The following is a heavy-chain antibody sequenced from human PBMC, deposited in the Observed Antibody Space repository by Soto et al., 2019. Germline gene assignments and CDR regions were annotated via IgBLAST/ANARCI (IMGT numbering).Heavy chain of an antibody. V-gene: IGHV3-23*01. CDR1: GFTFSSYA. J-gene: IGHJ4*02. D-gene: IGHD3-10*01. Sequence: GGSLRLSCAASGFTFSSYAMSWVRQAPGKGLEWVSAISGSGGSTYYADSVKGRFAISRDNSKNTLYLQMNSLRAEDTAVYYCAKVHVLLWFGESWYFDYWGQGTLVTVSS. CDR2: ISGSGGST. CDR3: AKVHVLLWFGESWYFDY.